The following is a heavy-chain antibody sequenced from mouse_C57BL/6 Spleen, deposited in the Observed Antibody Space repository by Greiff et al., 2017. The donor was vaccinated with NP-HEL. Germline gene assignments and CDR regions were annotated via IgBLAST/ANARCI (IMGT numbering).Heavy chain of an antibody. V-gene: IGHV5-4*01. CDR3: AREEDAMGY. J-gene: IGHJ4*01. CDR1: GFTFSSYA. Sequence: EVQLVESGGGLVKPGGSLKLSCAASGFTFSSYAMSWVRQTPEKRLEWVATISDGGSYTYYPDNVKGRFTISRDNAKNNLYLQMSHLKSEDTAMYYCAREEDAMGYWGQGTSVTVSS. CDR2: ISDGGSYT.